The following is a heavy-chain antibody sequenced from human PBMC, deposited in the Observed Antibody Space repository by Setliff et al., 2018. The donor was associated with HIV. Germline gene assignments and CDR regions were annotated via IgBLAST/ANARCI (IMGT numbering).Heavy chain of an antibody. J-gene: IGHJ3*02. CDR2: IFFSGSN. Sequence: SETLSLTCTVSGDSVTSGGYYWSWIRQHTGKGLEWIGSIFFSGSNYYNPTLKSRLDVLTDTSENQFSLNLKSVTAADTALYYCARGGGVRDAFDIWGQGTLVTVSS. V-gene: IGHV4-31*03. D-gene: IGHD3-16*01. CDR1: GDSVTSGGYY. CDR3: ARGGGVRDAFDI.